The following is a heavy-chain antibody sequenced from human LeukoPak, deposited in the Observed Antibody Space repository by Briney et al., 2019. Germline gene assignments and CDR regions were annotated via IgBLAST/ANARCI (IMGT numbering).Heavy chain of an antibody. Sequence: SETLSLTCTVSGGSISSGGYYWSWIRQHPGKGLEWIGYIYYSGSTYYNPSLKSRVTISVDTSKNQFSLKLSSVTAADTAVYYCARVPVVRYYYGMDVWGQGTTVTVSS. D-gene: IGHD2-21*01. J-gene: IGHJ6*02. CDR3: ARVPVVRYYYGMDV. CDR1: GGSISSGGYY. CDR2: IYYSGST. V-gene: IGHV4-31*03.